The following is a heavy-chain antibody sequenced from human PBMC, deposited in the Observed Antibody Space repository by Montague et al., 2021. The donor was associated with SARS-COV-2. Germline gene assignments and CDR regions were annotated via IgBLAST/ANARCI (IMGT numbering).Heavy chain of an antibody. J-gene: IGHJ3*01. V-gene: IGHV3-23*03. CDR2: IYGGGTYI. Sequence: SLRLSCAVSGFTFSNYAMSWVRQAPGKGLEWVSFIYGGGTYIYYADSVKGRFTISRDDSENALYLQMSGLRAEDTAVYYCARGPVSDAFDVWGQGTMVTVSS. CDR1: GFTFSNYA. D-gene: IGHD1-14*01. CDR3: ARGPVSDAFDV.